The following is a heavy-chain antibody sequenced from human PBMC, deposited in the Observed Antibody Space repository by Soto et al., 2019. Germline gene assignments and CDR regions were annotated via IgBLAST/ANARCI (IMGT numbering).Heavy chain of an antibody. CDR2: INAGNGNT. D-gene: IGHD3-10*01. J-gene: IGHJ4*02. Sequence: QVQLVQSGAEVKKPGASVKVSCKASGYTFTSYAMHWVRQAPGQRLEWMGWINAGNGNTKYSQKFQGRVTITRDTSASTAYMELSSLRSEDTAVYYCARAASWFGELPGDYWGQGTLVTVSS. V-gene: IGHV1-3*01. CDR1: GYTFTSYA. CDR3: ARAASWFGELPGDY.